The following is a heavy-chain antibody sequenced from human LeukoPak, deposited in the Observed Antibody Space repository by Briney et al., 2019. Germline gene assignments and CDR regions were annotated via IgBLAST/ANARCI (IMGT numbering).Heavy chain of an antibody. V-gene: IGHV1-18*01. J-gene: IGHJ4*02. CDR1: GYTFTSYG. CDR2: ISAYNGNT. CDR3: ATERYDFWSGYPRLDY. D-gene: IGHD3-3*01. Sequence: ASVKVSCKASGYTFTSYGISWVRQAPGQGLEWMGWISAYNGNTNYAQKLQGRVTMTEDTSTDTAYMELSSLRSEDTAVYYCATERYDFWSGYPRLDYWGQGTLVTVSS.